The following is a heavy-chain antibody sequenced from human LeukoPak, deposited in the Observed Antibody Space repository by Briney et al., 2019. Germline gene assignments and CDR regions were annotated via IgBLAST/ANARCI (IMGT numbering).Heavy chain of an antibody. CDR3: ARGPVLRFLEWLFPFDY. CDR1: GDSISTSSSY. D-gene: IGHD3-3*01. V-gene: IGHV4-39*01. CDR2: IYYSGST. J-gene: IGHJ4*02. Sequence: SATLSLTRSVSGDSISTSSSYWGWIRQPPGKGLEWIGSIYYSGSTYYNTSLKSRVTISVDTSKNQFSLKLNSVTAADTAVYYCARGPVLRFLEWLFPFDYWGQGTLVTVCS.